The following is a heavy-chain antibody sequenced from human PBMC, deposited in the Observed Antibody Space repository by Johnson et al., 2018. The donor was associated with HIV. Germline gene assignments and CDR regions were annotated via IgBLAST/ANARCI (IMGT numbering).Heavy chain of an antibody. D-gene: IGHD2-2*01. CDR2: IVGSGGST. CDR3: AKAGDLYCSSTSCYVGAFDI. Sequence: MLLVESGGDLVQPGGSLRLSCAASGFTFSSYDMHWVRQVRGKGLEWVSGIVGSGGSTYYADSVKGRFTISRDNSKNTLYLQMNSLRAEDTAVYYCAKAGDLYCSSTSCYVGAFDIWGQGTMVTVSS. CDR1: GFTFSSYD. V-gene: IGHV3-23*04. J-gene: IGHJ3*02.